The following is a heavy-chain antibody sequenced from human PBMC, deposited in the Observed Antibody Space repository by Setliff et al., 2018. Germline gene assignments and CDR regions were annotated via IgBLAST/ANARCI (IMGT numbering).Heavy chain of an antibody. CDR1: GGSISNYY. CDR2: IYYSGTT. J-gene: IGHJ2*01. V-gene: IGHV4-59*08. D-gene: IGHD3-22*01. Sequence: SETLSLPCTVSGGSISNYYCSWIRQPPGKGLEWIGYIYYSGTTNSIPSLKSRVTISVDTCKNQFSLKLSSVTAADTAVYYCARHHAQYYSDSSGYFYEDWYFDLWGRGTLVTVSS. CDR3: ARHHAQYYSDSSGYFYEDWYFDL.